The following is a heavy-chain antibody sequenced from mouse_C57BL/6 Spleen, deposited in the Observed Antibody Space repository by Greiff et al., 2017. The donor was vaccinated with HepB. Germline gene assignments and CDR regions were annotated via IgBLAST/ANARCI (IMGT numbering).Heavy chain of an antibody. J-gene: IGHJ3*01. CDR3: ARSGDGYYGGFAY. Sequence: QVQLKQSGAELVKPGASVKISCKASGYAFSSYWMNWVKQRPGKGLEWIGQIYPGDGDTNYNGKFKGKATLTADKSSSTAYMQLSSLTSEDSAVYFCARSGDGYYGGFAYWGQGTLVTVSA. V-gene: IGHV1-80*01. D-gene: IGHD2-3*01. CDR1: GYAFSSYW. CDR2: IYPGDGDT.